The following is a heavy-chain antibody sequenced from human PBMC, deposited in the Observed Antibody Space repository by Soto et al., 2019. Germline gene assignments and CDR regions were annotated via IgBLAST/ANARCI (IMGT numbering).Heavy chain of an antibody. V-gene: IGHV4-59*01. Sequence: LSLTCTVSGGAISFYNWNWIRQSPGKGLEWIGYSYSSGSTNYNHSLKSRVTISVDTPKNQFSLQLTYVTAADTAVYYCARGDSTTHGDSFDIWGQGTMVTVSS. D-gene: IGHD6-13*01. CDR1: GGAISFYN. J-gene: IGHJ3*02. CDR2: SYSSGST. CDR3: ARGDSTTHGDSFDI.